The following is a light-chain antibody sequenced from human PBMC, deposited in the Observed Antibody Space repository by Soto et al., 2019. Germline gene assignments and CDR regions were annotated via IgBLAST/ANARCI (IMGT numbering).Light chain of an antibody. J-gene: IGKJ1*01. CDR1: QSVSSSY. Sequence: EIVLTQSPGTLSLSPGERATLSCRSSQSVSSSYLAWYQQKPGQAPRLLIYDVSSRATDIPDRFSGSGSGTDFTLTISRLEPEDCAVYYCQQYGSSPTFGQGTKVEIK. CDR2: DVS. V-gene: IGKV3-20*01. CDR3: QQYGSSPT.